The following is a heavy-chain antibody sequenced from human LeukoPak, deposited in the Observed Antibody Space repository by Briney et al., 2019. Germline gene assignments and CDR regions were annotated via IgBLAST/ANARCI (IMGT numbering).Heavy chain of an antibody. Sequence: ASVKVSCKASGYTFTSYGISWVRQAPGQGLEWMGWISAYNGNTNYAQELQGRVTMTTDTTTSTAYMELRSLRSDDTAVYYCARVGHGLGNYLGNWFDPWGQGTLVTVSS. V-gene: IGHV1-18*01. CDR1: GYTFTSYG. CDR2: ISAYNGNT. CDR3: ARVGHGLGNYLGNWFDP. D-gene: IGHD4-11*01. J-gene: IGHJ5*02.